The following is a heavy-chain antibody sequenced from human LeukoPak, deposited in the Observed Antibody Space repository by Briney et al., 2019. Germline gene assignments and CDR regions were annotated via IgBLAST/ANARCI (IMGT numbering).Heavy chain of an antibody. CDR3: AKEAGTDYFDY. D-gene: IGHD6-13*01. CDR2: ISWNSGSI. Sequence: GGSLRLSCAASGFTFDDYAMHWVRQAPGKGLEWVSGISWNSGSIGYADSVKGRFTISRDNSKNTLYLQMNSLRAEDTAVYYCAKEAGTDYFDYWGQGTLVTVSS. J-gene: IGHJ4*02. CDR1: GFTFDDYA. V-gene: IGHV3-9*01.